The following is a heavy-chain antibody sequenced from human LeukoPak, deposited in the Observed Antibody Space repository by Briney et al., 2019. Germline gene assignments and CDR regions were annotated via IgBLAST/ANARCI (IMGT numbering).Heavy chain of an antibody. CDR1: GGSISSSSYY. CDR3: ARHRLYDSSGYHYYFDY. D-gene: IGHD3-22*01. Sequence: SETLSLTCTVSGGSISSSSYYWGWIRQPPGKGLEWIGSIYYSGSTYYNPSLKSRVTISVDTSKNQFSLKLSSVTAADTAVYYCARHRLYDSSGYHYYFDYWGQGTLVTVSS. V-gene: IGHV4-39*01. J-gene: IGHJ4*02. CDR2: IYYSGST.